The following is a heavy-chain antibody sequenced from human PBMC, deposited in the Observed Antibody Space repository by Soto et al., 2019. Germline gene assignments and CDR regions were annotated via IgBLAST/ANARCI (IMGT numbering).Heavy chain of an antibody. CDR1: GFTFSTHA. V-gene: IGHV3-23*01. CDR2: ISHSGIST. Sequence: EVQLWESGGGWVQPGGSLRLSCAASGFTFSTHAMSWVRQAPGKGLEWVSGISHSGISTYYADSVKGRFTFSRDNSNNTLYLQMNSLRVDDTAIYYCAKGSLGEWGYCSGPTCYFDYWGQGTLVTVSS. CDR3: AKGSLGEWGYCSGPTCYFDY. D-gene: IGHD2-15*01. J-gene: IGHJ4*02.